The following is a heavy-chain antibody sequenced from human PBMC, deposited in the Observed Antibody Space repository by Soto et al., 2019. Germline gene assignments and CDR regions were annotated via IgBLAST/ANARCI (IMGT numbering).Heavy chain of an antibody. J-gene: IGHJ5*01. CDR2: ISSSSSTI. D-gene: IGHD5-12*01. V-gene: IGHV3-48*02. CDR1: GFTFSSYS. Sequence: GGSLRLSCAASGFTFSSYSMYWVRQALGKRLEWVSYISSSSSTIYYADSVKGRLTISRDNAKNSLYLQMNSLRDEDTAVYYCARGLIEWQRNWFASCGKGTLGTVSS. CDR3: ARGLIEWQRNWFAS.